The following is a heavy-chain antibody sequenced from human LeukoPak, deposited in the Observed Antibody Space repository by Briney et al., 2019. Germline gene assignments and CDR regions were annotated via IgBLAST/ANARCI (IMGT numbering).Heavy chain of an antibody. CDR2: IIPIFGTA. J-gene: IGHJ6*02. Sequence: ASVKVSCKASGGTFSSYAISWVRQAPGQGLEWMGGIIPIFGTANYAQKFQGRVTITADESTSTAYMELSSLRSEDTAVYYCARVGISQWLVQSYYGMDVWGQGTTVTVSS. D-gene: IGHD6-19*01. CDR3: ARVGISQWLVQSYYGMDV. V-gene: IGHV1-69*01. CDR1: GGTFSSYA.